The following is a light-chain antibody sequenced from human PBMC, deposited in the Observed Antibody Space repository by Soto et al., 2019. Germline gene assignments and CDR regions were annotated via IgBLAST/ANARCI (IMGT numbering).Light chain of an antibody. CDR3: TSYTITTPYV. CDR2: EAT. Sequence: QPVLTLPASMSGTPGRSITSSCTGTSSDSGRYNFVSWYQQRPGKAPKRILYEATKRPSGVSYRFSGSKSGNTASLTISRLQAEDEADYYCTSYTITTPYVFGTGTKVTVL. CDR1: SSDSGRYNF. V-gene: IGLV2-14*01. J-gene: IGLJ1*01.